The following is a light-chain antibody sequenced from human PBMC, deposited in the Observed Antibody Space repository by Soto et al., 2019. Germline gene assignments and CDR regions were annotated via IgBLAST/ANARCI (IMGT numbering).Light chain of an antibody. V-gene: IGLV2-8*01. CDR1: SSDVGGYNY. CDR2: EVS. J-gene: IGLJ1*01. Sequence: QSALTQPPSASGSPGQSVTISCTGTSSDVGGYNYVSWYQHHPGKAPKVMIYEVSKRPSGVPDRFSGSKSGNTASLTVSGLQAEDEADYYCSSYAGSNNLVVFGTGTKLTVL. CDR3: SSYAGSNNLVV.